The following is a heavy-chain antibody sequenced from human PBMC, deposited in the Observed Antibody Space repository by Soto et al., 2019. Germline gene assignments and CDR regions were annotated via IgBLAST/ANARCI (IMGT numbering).Heavy chain of an antibody. J-gene: IGHJ5*02. Sequence: GGSXRLSCAASGFTFSNYAMSWVRQAPGKGLEWVSSIGNKGDYIYHADSVKGRFTISRDNSKNTLFLQMDSLKVEDTAVYYCARDVDRTSHLNWFDPWGQGVMVTSPQ. D-gene: IGHD5-12*01. CDR3: ARDVDRTSHLNWFDP. V-gene: IGHV3-23*01. CDR1: GFTFSNYA. CDR2: IGNKGDYI.